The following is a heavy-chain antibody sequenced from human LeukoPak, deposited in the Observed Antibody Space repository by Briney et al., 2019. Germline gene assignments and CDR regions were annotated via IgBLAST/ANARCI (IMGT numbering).Heavy chain of an antibody. CDR1: GGTFSSYA. CDR2: IIPIFGTA. J-gene: IGHJ2*01. V-gene: IGHV1-69*01. CDR3: ARERGYYDSSGYAKWYFDL. Sequence: SVKVSCKASGGTFSSYAISWVRQAPGQGLEWMGGIIPIFGTANYAQKFQGRVTITADESTSTAYMELSSLRSEDAAVYYCARERGYYDSSGYAKWYFDLWGRGTLVTVSS. D-gene: IGHD3-22*01.